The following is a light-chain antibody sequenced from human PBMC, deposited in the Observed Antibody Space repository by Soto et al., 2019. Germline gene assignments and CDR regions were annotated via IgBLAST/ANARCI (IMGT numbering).Light chain of an antibody. V-gene: IGLV2-8*01. CDR3: GSYAGSSSV. J-gene: IGLJ1*01. CDR2: EVS. Sequence: QSVLTQPPSASGSPGQSVTISCTGTSSDVGGSKFVSWYQQHPGKAPKLIIYEVSKRPSGVPNRFSGSKSGNTASLTVSGLQAEDEADYYCGSYAGSSSVFGTGTKVTVL. CDR1: SSDVGGSKF.